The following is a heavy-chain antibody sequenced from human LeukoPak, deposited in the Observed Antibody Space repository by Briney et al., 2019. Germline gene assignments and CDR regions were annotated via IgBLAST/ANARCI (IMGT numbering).Heavy chain of an antibody. CDR3: ARDIGGTQSQH. V-gene: IGHV4-30-2*01. J-gene: IGHJ1*01. CDR2: IYHSGST. D-gene: IGHD1-26*01. Sequence: SQTLSLTCAVSGGSISSGGYSWSWIRQPPGKGLEWVGYIYHSGSTYYNPSLKSRVTISVDRSKNQFSLKLSSVTAADTAVYYCARDIGGTQSQHWGQGTLVTVSS. CDR1: GGSISSGGYS.